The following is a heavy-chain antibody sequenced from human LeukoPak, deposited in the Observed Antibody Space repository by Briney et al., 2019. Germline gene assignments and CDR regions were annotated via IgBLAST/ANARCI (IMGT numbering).Heavy chain of an antibody. J-gene: IGHJ4*02. CDR1: GYTFTSYA. D-gene: IGHD3-16*02. CDR2: INTNTGNP. CDR3: ARGFLRLGELSPDY. Sequence: ASVKVSCKASGYTFTSYAMNWVRQAPGQGLEWMGWINTNTGNPTYARGFTGRFVFSLDTSVSTAYLQISSLKAEDTAVYYCARGFLRLGELSPDYWGQGTLVTVSS. V-gene: IGHV7-4-1*02.